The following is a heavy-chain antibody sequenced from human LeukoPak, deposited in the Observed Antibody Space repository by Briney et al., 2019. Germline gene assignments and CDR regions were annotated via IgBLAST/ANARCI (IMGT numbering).Heavy chain of an antibody. Sequence: SETLSLTCTVSGYSISSGYYWGWIRQPPGKGLEWIGSIYYSGSTYYNPSLKSRVTISVDTSKNQFSLKLSSVTAADTAVYYCARLGYYYGSGSYLWFDPWGQGTLVTVSS. CDR2: IYYSGST. J-gene: IGHJ5*02. CDR3: ARLGYYYGSGSYLWFDP. V-gene: IGHV4-38-2*02. D-gene: IGHD3-10*01. CDR1: GYSISSGYY.